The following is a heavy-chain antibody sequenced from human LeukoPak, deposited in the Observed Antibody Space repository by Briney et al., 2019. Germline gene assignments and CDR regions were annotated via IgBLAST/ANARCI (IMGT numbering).Heavy chain of an antibody. CDR3: ARDGDAVGSTRPFGMDV. J-gene: IGHJ6*02. V-gene: IGHV3-30*03. Sequence: AGGSLRLSCAASGFTFSSYGMHWVRQAPGKGLEWVAVISYDGSNKYYADSVKGRFTISRDNSKNTLYLQMNSLRAEDTAVYYCARDGDAVGSTRPFGMDVWGQGTTVTVSS. D-gene: IGHD2-2*01. CDR1: GFTFSSYG. CDR2: ISYDGSNK.